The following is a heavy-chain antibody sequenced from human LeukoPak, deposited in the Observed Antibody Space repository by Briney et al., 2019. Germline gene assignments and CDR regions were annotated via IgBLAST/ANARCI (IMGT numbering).Heavy chain of an antibody. J-gene: IGHJ4*02. V-gene: IGHV4-4*07. CDR3: ARGNSNYVYDY. CDR1: GGSISGYY. D-gene: IGHD3-10*02. Sequence: SETLSLTCTVSGGSISGYYWTWIWQPAGKGLEWIGRTHPSGTTNYNPSLKSRVTMSVDTSENQFSLKLSSVTAADTAIYYCARGNSNYVYDYWGQGTLVTVSS. CDR2: THPSGTT.